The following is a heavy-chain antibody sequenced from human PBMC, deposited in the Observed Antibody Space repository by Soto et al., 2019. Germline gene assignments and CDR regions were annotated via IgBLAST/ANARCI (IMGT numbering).Heavy chain of an antibody. V-gene: IGHV1-2*02. J-gene: IGHJ6*02. CDR3: ASDFRTRGWFRQAGNFAMDV. Sequence: QVQLVQSGAEVRKPGASVKVSCKASGYPYTNSYMHWVRQAPGQGLEWMRSIHPNTGGTNYAQKFQGRVTMTRTTSVSTDYMELNRLTSDDTAIYFCASDFRTRGWFRQAGNFAMDVWGQGTTVTVS. CDR2: IHPNTGGT. D-gene: IGHD6-19*01. CDR1: GYPYTNSY.